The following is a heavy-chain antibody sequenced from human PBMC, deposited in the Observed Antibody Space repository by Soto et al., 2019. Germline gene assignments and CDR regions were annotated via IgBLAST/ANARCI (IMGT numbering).Heavy chain of an antibody. J-gene: IGHJ4*02. D-gene: IGHD1-26*01. CDR1: GFTFSTYA. CDR3: AKDPLPYSGTYYWGY. CDR2: ISGSGAGT. V-gene: IGHV3-23*01. Sequence: GGSLRLSCAVSGFTFSTYAMSWVRQAPGKGLEWVSAISGSGAGTYYAGSVKGRFTISRDNSKNTMYLKMNSLRAEDTAVYYCAKDPLPYSGTYYWGYWGQVTMITFYS.